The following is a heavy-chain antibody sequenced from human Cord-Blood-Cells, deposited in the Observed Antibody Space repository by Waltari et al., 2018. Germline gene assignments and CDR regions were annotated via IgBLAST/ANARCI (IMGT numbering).Heavy chain of an antibody. V-gene: IGHV4-34*01. D-gene: IGHD3-3*01. CDR2: INHSGST. J-gene: IGHJ4*02. CDR1: GGSFSGYY. Sequence: QVQLQQWGAGLLKPSETLSPTCAVYGGSFSGYYWSWIRRPPGKGLEWIGEINHSGSTNYNPSLKSRVTISVDTSKNQFSLKLSSVTAADTAVYYCAREEVAVTIFGVVIPYYFDYWGQGTLVTVSS. CDR3: AREEVAVTIFGVVIPYYFDY.